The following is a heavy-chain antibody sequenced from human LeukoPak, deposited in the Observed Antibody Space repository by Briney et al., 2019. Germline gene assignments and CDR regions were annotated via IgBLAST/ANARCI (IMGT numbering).Heavy chain of an antibody. CDR1: GYTFTSYG. J-gene: IGHJ2*01. CDR2: ISAYNGNT. D-gene: IGHD2-15*01. Sequence: ASVKVSCKASGYTFTSYGISWVRQAPGQGREGMGWISAYNGNTNYAQKLQARVTMTTDTSTSTAYMELRSLRSDDTAVYYCARGASHCSGGSCYTNWYFDLWGRGTLVTVSS. CDR3: ARGASHCSGGSCYTNWYFDL. V-gene: IGHV1-18*01.